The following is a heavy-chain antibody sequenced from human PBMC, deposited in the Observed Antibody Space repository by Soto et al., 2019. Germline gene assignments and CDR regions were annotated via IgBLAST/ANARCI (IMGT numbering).Heavy chain of an antibody. Sequence: GESLKISCKGSGYSFTSYWIGWVRQMPGKGLEWMGIIYPGDSDTRYSPSFQGQVTISADKSISTAYLQWSSLKASDTAMYYCARWGDSNDGNYYGMDVWGQGTTVTVTS. CDR2: IYPGDSDT. V-gene: IGHV5-51*01. J-gene: IGHJ6*02. CDR1: GYSFTSYW. D-gene: IGHD1-1*01. CDR3: ARWGDSNDGNYYGMDV.